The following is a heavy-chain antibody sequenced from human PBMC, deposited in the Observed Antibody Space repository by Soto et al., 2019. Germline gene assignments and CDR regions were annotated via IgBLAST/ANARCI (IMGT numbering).Heavy chain of an antibody. D-gene: IGHD1-7*01. V-gene: IGHV3-9*01. CDR2: FNWNNGDI. CDR3: ATTLFSWNYDTNFDF. J-gene: IGHJ4*02. CDR1: GFTLEDYA. Sequence: PGGSLRLSCAASGFTLEDYAIHWVRQPPGKGLEWVSGFNWNNGDIGYADPVRGRFTISRDNAKKSLYLQMNSLRVEDTALYYCATTLFSWNYDTNFDFWGQGTLVTVSS.